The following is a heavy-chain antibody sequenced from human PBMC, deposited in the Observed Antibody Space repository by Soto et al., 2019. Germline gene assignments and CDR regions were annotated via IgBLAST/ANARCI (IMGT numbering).Heavy chain of an antibody. CDR2: MNPNSGNT. J-gene: IGHJ4*02. CDR3: ARGRRAVGYDFWS. CDR1: GYTFTSYD. Sequence: ASVKVSCKASGYTFTSYDINWVRQATGRGLEWMGWMNPNSGNTGYAQKFQGRVTMTRNTSISTAYMELSSLRSEDTAVYYCARGRRAVGYDFWSWGQGTLVTVSS. D-gene: IGHD3-3*01. V-gene: IGHV1-8*01.